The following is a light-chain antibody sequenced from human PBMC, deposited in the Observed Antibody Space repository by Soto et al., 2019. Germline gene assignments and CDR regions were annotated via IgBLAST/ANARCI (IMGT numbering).Light chain of an antibody. CDR3: QEYHCTLWT. V-gene: IGKV4-1*01. J-gene: IGKJ1*01. Sequence: SLMSLSKDPLAVAQGKRADINCKSSQRVLYSSNNKNYLAWYQQKPGQPPKLLIYWASTRESGVPDRFSGSGSGTDFALAMRCLHAEYVAVYICQEYHCTLWTFGEGTKVDIK. CDR1: QRVLYSSNNKNY. CDR2: WAS.